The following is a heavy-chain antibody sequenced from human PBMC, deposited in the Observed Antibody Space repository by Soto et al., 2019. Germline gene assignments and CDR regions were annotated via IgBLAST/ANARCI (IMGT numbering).Heavy chain of an antibody. CDR1: GYTFTGYY. Sequence: QVQLVQSGAEVKQPGASVKVSCKASGYTFTGYYIHWVRQAPGQGREWVGWINPNTGGTNYAQKFQGWVTMTRDTSIYTAYMELSRLKSDDTAAYYCARGGSQRHYYQAMDVWGQGTTVTVSS. D-gene: IGHD1-1*01. V-gene: IGHV1-2*04. J-gene: IGHJ6*02. CDR2: INPNTGGT. CDR3: ARGGSQRHYYQAMDV.